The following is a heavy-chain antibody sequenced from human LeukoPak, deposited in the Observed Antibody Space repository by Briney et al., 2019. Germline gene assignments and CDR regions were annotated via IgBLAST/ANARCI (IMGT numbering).Heavy chain of an antibody. CDR1: GGSISSYY. CDR3: AREGYYFDY. J-gene: IGHJ4*02. CDR2: IYYSGST. Sequence: PSETLSLTCTVSGGSISSYYWSWIRQPPGKGLEWIGYIYYSGSTNYNPSLKSRVTISVDTSKNQFSLKLSSVTAAGTAVYYCAREGYYFDYWGQGTLVTVSS. V-gene: IGHV4-59*01.